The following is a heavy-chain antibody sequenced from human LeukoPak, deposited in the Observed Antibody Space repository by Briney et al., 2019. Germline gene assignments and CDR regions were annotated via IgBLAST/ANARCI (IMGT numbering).Heavy chain of an antibody. CDR3: ARDVSGGYFDY. V-gene: IGHV3-7*01. J-gene: IGHJ4*02. Sequence: GGSLRLSCAVSGITFSDRWMTWVRQAPGKGLEWVANIKYDGSEKYYVEPVKGRFTISRDNAKNSLFLQMNSLRVEDTAVYYCARDVSGGYFDYWGQGTLVTVSS. CDR1: GITFSDRW. D-gene: IGHD4-23*01. CDR2: IKYDGSEK.